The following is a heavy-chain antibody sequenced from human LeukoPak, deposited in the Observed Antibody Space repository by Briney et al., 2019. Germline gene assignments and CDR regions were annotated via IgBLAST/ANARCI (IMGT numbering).Heavy chain of an antibody. CDR3: ARDVGMTTVTTSLDY. CDR2: ISAYNGNT. D-gene: IGHD4-17*01. Sequence: GASVKVSCKASGGTFSSYAISWVRQAPGQGLEWMGWISAYNGNTNYAQKLQGRVTMTTDTSTSTAYMELRSLRSDDTAVYYCARDVGMTTVTTSLDYWGQGTLVTVSS. J-gene: IGHJ4*02. V-gene: IGHV1-18*01. CDR1: GGTFSSYA.